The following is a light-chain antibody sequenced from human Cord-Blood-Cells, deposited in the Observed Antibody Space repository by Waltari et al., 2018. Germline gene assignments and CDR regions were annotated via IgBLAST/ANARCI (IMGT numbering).Light chain of an antibody. J-gene: IGLJ3*02. CDR3: SSYTSSSTV. CDR1: SSDVGGSNY. Sequence: QSALTPPASVSGSPGQSITISCTGTSSDVGGSNYVSWDQQHPSKAPKLMIYDVSKRPSGVSNRFSGSKSGNTASLTISGLQAEDEADYYCSSYTSSSTVFGGGTKLTVL. CDR2: DVS. V-gene: IGLV2-14*01.